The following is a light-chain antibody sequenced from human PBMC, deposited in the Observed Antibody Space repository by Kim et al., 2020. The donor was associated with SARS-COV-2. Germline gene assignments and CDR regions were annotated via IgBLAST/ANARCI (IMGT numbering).Light chain of an antibody. Sequence: QSITVSCPGTSSDVGTYNHVAWDQHHPGKAPKLMIYAVTKRPAGVSHRFSGSKSGNTASLTISGLQGEDEADYYCSSYTSSSTYVFVTGTKVTVL. J-gene: IGLJ1*01. V-gene: IGLV2-14*03. CDR2: AVT. CDR1: SSDVGTYNH. CDR3: SSYTSSSTYV.